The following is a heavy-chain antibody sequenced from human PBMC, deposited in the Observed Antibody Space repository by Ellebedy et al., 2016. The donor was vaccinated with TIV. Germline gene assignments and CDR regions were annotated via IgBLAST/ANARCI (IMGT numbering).Heavy chain of an antibody. CDR3: ARDLRTQLWLSPGY. CDR1: GFTFANYD. CDR2: ITTDGTRT. D-gene: IGHD5-18*01. J-gene: IGHJ4*02. V-gene: IGHV3-23*01. Sequence: GESLKISCAASGFTFANYDIMWVRQAPGRGLEWVSTITTDGTRTHYGDSVKGRLTISRDNSRNTVHLQMNNLRVEDTALYYCARDLRTQLWLSPGYWGQGTLVTVSS.